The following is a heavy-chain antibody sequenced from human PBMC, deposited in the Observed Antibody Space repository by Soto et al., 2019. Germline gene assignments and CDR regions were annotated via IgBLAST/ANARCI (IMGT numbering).Heavy chain of an antibody. V-gene: IGHV3-21*01. CDR3: ARDRGGDLKAFDI. Sequence: GGPLRVRSGAAGFTCGGHGMNWISKDPGKGLEWVSLISSSSSYIYYADSVKGRFTISRDNAKNSLYLQMNSLRAEDTAVYYCARDRGGDLKAFDIWGQGTMVTVSS. D-gene: IGHD3-10*01. J-gene: IGHJ3*02. CDR1: GFTCGGHG. CDR2: ISSSSSYI.